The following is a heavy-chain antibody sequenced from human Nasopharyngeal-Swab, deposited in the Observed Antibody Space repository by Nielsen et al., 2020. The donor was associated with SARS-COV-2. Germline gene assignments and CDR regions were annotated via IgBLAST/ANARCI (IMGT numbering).Heavy chain of an antibody. CDR2: INSDGSST. Sequence: GGSLRLSCAASGFTFSSYWKHWVRQAPGKGLVWVSRINSDGSSTSYADSVKGRFTISRDNAKNTLYLQMNSLRAEDTAVYYCAKDAHYGGPPGDAFDIWGQGTMVTVSS. D-gene: IGHD4-23*01. CDR1: GFTFSSYW. V-gene: IGHV3-74*01. J-gene: IGHJ3*02. CDR3: AKDAHYGGPPGDAFDI.